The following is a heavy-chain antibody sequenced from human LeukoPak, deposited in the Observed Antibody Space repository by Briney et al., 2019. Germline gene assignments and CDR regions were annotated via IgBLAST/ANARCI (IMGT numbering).Heavy chain of an antibody. D-gene: IGHD3-22*01. V-gene: IGHV3-15*01. CDR3: TGDYDSSGYPGY. CDR1: GFTFSNDW. CDR2: IKSKTDGGTT. J-gene: IGHJ4*02. Sequence: GGSLRLSCAAFGFTFSNDWMSWVRQAPGKGLEWVGRIKSKTDGGTTDYAAPVKGRFTISRDDSKNTLYLQMNSLKTEDTAVYYCTGDYDSSGYPGYWGQGTLVTVSS.